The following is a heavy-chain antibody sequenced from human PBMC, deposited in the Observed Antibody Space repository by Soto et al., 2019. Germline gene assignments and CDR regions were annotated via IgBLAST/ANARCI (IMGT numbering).Heavy chain of an antibody. CDR1: GFFFSSYT. D-gene: IGHD6-19*01. V-gene: IGHV3-23*01. J-gene: IGHJ4*02. CDR2: FSATSENT. Sequence: EVQLLESGGGLVQPGGSLRLSCVGSGFFFSSYTMTWVRQAPGKGLEWVSSFSATSENTYYADSGRGRFTISRDNSKNTLFLQRNSLTAEDTAMYYCAKARDQQWVRLPFDYGGQGILVIVSS. CDR3: AKARDQQWVRLPFDY.